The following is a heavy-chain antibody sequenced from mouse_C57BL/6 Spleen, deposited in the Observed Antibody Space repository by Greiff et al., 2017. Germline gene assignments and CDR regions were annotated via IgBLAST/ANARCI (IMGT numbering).Heavy chain of an antibody. D-gene: IGHD1-1*01. CDR2: INPGSGGT. V-gene: IGHV1-54*01. CDR1: GYAFTNYL. J-gene: IGHJ1*03. CDR3: ARKTTVAWYFDV. Sequence: QVQLKESGAELVRPGTSVKVSCKASGYAFTNYLIEWVKQRPGQGLEWIGVINPGSGGTNYNEKFKGKATLTADKSSSTAYVQLSRLTSEDSAVYFCARKTTVAWYFDVWGTGTTVTVSS.